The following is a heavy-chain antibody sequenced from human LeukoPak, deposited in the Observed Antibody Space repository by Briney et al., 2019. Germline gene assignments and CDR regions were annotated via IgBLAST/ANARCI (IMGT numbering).Heavy chain of an antibody. V-gene: IGHV3-30*04. CDR1: GFTFSSYA. D-gene: IGHD3-10*01. CDR2: ISYDGGDQ. J-gene: IGHJ4*02. Sequence: GGSLRLSCAASGFTFSSYAMHWVRQAPGKGLEWVAVISYDGGDQYYADSVKGRLTISRDNSKNTLYLQMNSLRAEDTAVYYCAKGTITMVRGVMVLFDYWGQGTLVTVSS. CDR3: AKGTITMVRGVMVLFDY.